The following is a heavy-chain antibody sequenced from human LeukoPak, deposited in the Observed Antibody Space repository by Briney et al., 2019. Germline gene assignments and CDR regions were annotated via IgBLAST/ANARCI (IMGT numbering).Heavy chain of an antibody. CDR3: AREGGDRYYYMDV. V-gene: IGHV3-7*01. D-gene: IGHD2-21*02. Sequence: PGGSLRLSCAASALTFSSYSMSWVRQAPEKGLEWVANIKQDGSEKNYVGSVKGRFTISRDNAKNTLYLQMNSLRAEDTAVYYCAREGGDRYYYMDVWGKGTTVTISS. CDR2: IKQDGSEK. J-gene: IGHJ6*03. CDR1: ALTFSSYS.